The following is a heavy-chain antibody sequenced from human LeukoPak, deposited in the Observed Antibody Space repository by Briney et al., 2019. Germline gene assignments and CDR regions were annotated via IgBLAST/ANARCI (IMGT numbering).Heavy chain of an antibody. CDR2: ISAYNGNT. Sequence: ASVKVSCKASGYTFTSYGISWVRQAPGQGLEWMGWISAYNGNTNYAQKLQGRVTMTTDTSTSTAYMELRSLRSDDTAVYYCARDVTQYYDFWSGYYTFGAFDIWGQGTMVTVSS. D-gene: IGHD3-3*01. CDR3: ARDVTQYYDFWSGYYTFGAFDI. J-gene: IGHJ3*02. V-gene: IGHV1-18*01. CDR1: GYTFTSYG.